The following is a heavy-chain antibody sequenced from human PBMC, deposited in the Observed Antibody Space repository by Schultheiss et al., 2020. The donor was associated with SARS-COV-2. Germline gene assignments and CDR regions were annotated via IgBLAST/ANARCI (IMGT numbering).Heavy chain of an antibody. D-gene: IGHD6-19*01. CDR3: ARDRDSSAWYWSGLDV. V-gene: IGHV4-38-2*02. J-gene: IGHJ6*02. CDR2: IYHSGST. Sequence: SQTLSLTCAVSGYSISSGYYWGWIRQPPGKGLEWIGEIYHSGSTNYNPSLMSRVSISVDTSKNQFSLKLSSVTAADTAVYYCARDRDSSAWYWSGLDVWGQGTTVTVSS. CDR1: GYSISSGYY.